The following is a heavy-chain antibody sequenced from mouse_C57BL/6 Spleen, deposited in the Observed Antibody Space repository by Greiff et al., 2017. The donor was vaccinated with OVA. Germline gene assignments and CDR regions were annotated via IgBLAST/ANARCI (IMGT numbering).Heavy chain of an antibody. D-gene: IGHD1-1*01. J-gene: IGHJ4*01. V-gene: IGHV1-69*01. CDR2: IDPSDSYT. Sequence: VQLQQSGAELVMPGASVKLSCKASGYTFTSYWMHWVKQRPGQGLEWIGEIDPSDSYTNYNQKFKGKSTLTVDKSSSTAYMQLSSLTSEDSAVYYCASSNYYGSSHAMDYWGQGTSVTVSS. CDR1: GYTFTSYW. CDR3: ASSNYYGSSHAMDY.